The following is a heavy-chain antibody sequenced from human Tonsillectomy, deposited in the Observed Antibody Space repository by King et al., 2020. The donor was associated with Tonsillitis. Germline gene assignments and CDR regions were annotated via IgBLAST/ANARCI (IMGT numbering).Heavy chain of an antibody. Sequence: VQLVESGGGLVKPGRSLRLSCIASGFTFGDYAMSWFRQAPGKGLEWVSFIRSKAFGETTEYAASVKGRFTISRDDSKSIAYLQMNSLKTEDTAVYYCTRKTYYFDSSGYYYGDALDIWGQGKMVTVSS. CDR3: TRKTYYFDSSGYYYGDALDI. D-gene: IGHD3-22*01. CDR2: IRSKAFGETT. V-gene: IGHV3-49*05. J-gene: IGHJ3*02. CDR1: GFTFGDYA.